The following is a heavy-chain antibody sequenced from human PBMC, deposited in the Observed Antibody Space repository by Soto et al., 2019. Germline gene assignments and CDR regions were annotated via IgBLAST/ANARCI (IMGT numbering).Heavy chain of an antibody. D-gene: IGHD6-19*01. CDR3: ARDTGESSSGWWLDFDD. V-gene: IGHV3-33*01. J-gene: IGHJ4*02. CDR2: MWYDGSNI. Sequence: QVRLVESGGGVVQPGRSLRLSCAASGFTFSNYGMHWVRQAPGKGLEWVAVMWYDGSNIYYADSVKGRFTISRDNYKNTLSLQINSLRAEDTAVYYFARDTGESSSGWWLDFDDWGQGTRVAVSS. CDR1: GFTFSNYG.